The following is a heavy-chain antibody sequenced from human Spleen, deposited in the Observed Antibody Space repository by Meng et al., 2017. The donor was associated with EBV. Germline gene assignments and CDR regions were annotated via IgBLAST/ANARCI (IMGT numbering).Heavy chain of an antibody. J-gene: IGHJ4*02. D-gene: IGHD4-17*01. CDR3: ARYYGDYGYIFDY. CDR1: GFTFSSYA. V-gene: IGHV3-23*04. CDR2: ISGSGGST. Sequence: EVQLVESGGALVQPGGSLRLSCAASGFTFSSYAMSWVRQAPGKGLEWVSGISGSGGSTHYADSVKGRFTISRDNSRNTMFLQMNSLRADDTAVYYCARYYGDYGYIFDYWGQGTLVTVSS.